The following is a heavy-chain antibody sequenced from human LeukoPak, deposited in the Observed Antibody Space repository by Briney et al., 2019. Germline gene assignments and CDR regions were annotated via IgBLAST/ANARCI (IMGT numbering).Heavy chain of an antibody. CDR3: ARGPEYSSSWFDP. V-gene: IGHV4-59*12. CDR2: IYYSGST. CDR1: GGSISSYY. Sequence: PSETLSLTCTVSGGSISSYYWSWIRQPPGKGLEWIGYIYYSGSTNYNPSLKSRVTISVDTSKNQFSLQLNSVTPEDTAVYYCARGPEYSSSWFDPWGQGTLVTVSS. J-gene: IGHJ5*02. D-gene: IGHD6-13*01.